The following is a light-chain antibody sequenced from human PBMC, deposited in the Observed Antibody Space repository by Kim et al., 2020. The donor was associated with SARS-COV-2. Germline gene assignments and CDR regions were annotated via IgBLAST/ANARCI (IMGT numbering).Light chain of an antibody. CDR1: QSVSSSY. J-gene: IGKJ2*01. CDR2: GAS. CDR3: QQYGSSPPNT. V-gene: IGKV3-20*01. Sequence: EIVLTQSPGTLSLSPWERATLSCRASQSVSSSYLAWYQQKPGQAPRLLIYGASSRATGIPDRFSGSGSGTDFTLTISRLEPEDFAVYYCQQYGSSPPNTFGQGTKMEI.